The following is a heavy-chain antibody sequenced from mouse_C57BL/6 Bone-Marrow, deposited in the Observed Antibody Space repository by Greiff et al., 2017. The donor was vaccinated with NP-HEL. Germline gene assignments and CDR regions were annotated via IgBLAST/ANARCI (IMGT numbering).Heavy chain of an antibody. J-gene: IGHJ2*01. V-gene: IGHV5-9-1*02. Sequence: EVKLMESGKGLVKPGGSLKLSCAASGFTFSSYAMSWVRQTPEKRLEWVAYISSGGDYIYYADTVKGRFTISRDNARNTLYLQMSSLKSEDTAMYYCTRDRGDSSGSYYFDYWGQGTTLTVSS. CDR1: GFTFSSYA. CDR2: ISSGGDYI. CDR3: TRDRGDSSGSYYFDY. D-gene: IGHD3-2*02.